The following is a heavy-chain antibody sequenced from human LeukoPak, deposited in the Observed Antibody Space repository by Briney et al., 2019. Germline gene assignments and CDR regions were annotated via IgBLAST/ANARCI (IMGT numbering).Heavy chain of an antibody. D-gene: IGHD3-3*01. CDR1: GFTFSSYS. J-gene: IGHJ4*02. CDR3: ARGQVSVLRFLEWLFDY. V-gene: IGHV3-21*01. Sequence: GGSLRLSCAASGFTFSSYSINWVRQAPGKGLEWVSSISSSSSYIYYADSVKGRFTISRDNAKNSLYLQMNSLRAEDTAVYYCARGQVSVLRFLEWLFDYWGQGTLVTVSS. CDR2: ISSSSSYI.